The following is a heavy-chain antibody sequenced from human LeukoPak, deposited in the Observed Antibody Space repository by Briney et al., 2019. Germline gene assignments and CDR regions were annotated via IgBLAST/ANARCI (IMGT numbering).Heavy chain of an antibody. D-gene: IGHD2-2*01. CDR3: ARGYQLQRFWQHYYYYYYMDV. V-gene: IGHV3-21*01. Sequence: PGGSLRLSCAASGFTFNVYNMIWVRQAPGKGLEWVSSISTSSSYIYYADSVKGRFTISRDNAKNSLYLQMNSLRAEDTAVYYCARGYQLQRFWQHYYYYYYMDVWGKGTTVTVSS. J-gene: IGHJ6*03. CDR2: ISTSSSYI. CDR1: GFTFNVYN.